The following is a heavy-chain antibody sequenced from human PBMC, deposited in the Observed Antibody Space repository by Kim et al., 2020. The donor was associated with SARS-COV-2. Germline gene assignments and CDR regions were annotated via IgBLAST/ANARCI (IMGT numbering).Heavy chain of an antibody. CDR3: ASGYYYDSSGYSPFDY. V-gene: IGHV4-30-2*04. D-gene: IGHD3-22*01. Sequence: SRKSRVTITVDTSKNQFSLKLSSATAADTAVYYCASGYYYDSSGYSPFDYWGQGTLVTVSS. J-gene: IGHJ4*02.